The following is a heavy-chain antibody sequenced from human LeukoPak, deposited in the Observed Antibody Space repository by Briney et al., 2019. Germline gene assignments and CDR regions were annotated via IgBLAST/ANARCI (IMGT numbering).Heavy chain of an antibody. J-gene: IGHJ4*02. Sequence: GGSLRLSCAASGFTSSIYYMSWVRQAPGKGLEWVANIQQGGSEKYYVDSVKGRFTISRDNAENSLYLQMNSLRAEDTAVYYCARVQLGDYIDYWGQGTLVTVSS. CDR1: GFTSSIYY. CDR2: IQQGGSEK. V-gene: IGHV3-7*04. CDR3: ARVQLGDYIDY. D-gene: IGHD1-1*01.